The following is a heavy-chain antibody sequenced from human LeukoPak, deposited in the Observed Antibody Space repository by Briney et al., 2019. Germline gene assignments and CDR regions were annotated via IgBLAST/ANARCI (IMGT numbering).Heavy chain of an antibody. CDR2: IRYDGGNK. CDR3: AKIYTSGYSYDY. V-gene: IGHV3-30*02. D-gene: IGHD3-22*01. CDR1: GFTFSSYG. J-gene: IGHJ4*02. Sequence: PGGSLRLSCAASGFTFSSYGMHWVRQAPGKGLEGVAFIRYDGGNKYYADSVKGRFTISRDNSKNTLYLQMNSLRAEDTAVYYCAKIYTSGYSYDYWGQGTLVTVSS.